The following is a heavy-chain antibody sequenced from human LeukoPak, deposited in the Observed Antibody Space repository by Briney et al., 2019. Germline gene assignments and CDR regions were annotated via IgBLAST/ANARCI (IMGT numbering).Heavy chain of an antibody. CDR3: ARDGNYDDFDI. CDR2: IYHSGST. V-gene: IGHV4-30-2*01. D-gene: IGHD1-7*01. J-gene: IGHJ3*02. Sequence: PSQTLSRTCTVSGGSISSGGYYWSWIRQPPGKGLEWIGYIYHSGSTYYNPSLKSRVTISVDRSKNQFSLKLSSVTAADTAVYSCARDGNYDDFDIWGQGTMVTVSS. CDR1: GGSISSGGYY.